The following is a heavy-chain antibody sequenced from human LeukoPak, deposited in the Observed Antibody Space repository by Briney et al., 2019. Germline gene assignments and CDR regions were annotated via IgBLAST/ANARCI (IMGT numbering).Heavy chain of an antibody. CDR2: FDPEDGET. CDR3: ATGPARGSANYGSGSYWLDY. D-gene: IGHD3-10*01. CDR1: GYTLTKLS. J-gene: IGHJ4*02. V-gene: IGHV1-24*01. Sequence: ASVKVSCKVSGYTLTKLSMHWVRQAPGKGLEWMGGFDPEDGETIYAQKFQGRVTMTEDTSTDTAYMELSSLRSEDTAVYYCATGPARGSANYGSGSYWLDYWGQGTLVTVSS.